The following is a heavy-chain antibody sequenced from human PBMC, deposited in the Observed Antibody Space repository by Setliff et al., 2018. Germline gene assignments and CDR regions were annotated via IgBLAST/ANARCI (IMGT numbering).Heavy chain of an antibody. CDR2: ISSSGSTI. CDR1: GFTFSDYY. D-gene: IGHD3-10*01. CDR3: ARASGELFYDWYFDL. J-gene: IGHJ2*01. V-gene: IGHV3-11*01. Sequence: PGGSLRLSCAASGFTFSDYYMSWIRQAPGKGLEWVSYISSSGSTIYYADSVKGRFTISRDNAKNSLYLQMNSLRAEDTAVYYCARASGELFYDWYFDLWGRGTLVTVSS.